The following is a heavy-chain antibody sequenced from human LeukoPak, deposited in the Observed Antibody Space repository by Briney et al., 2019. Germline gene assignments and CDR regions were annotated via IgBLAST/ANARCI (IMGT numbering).Heavy chain of an antibody. V-gene: IGHV4-34*01. D-gene: IGHD2-21*02. CDR3: ARGGFYCGGDCYVDY. CDR1: GGSFSPYY. Sequence: SETLSLTCAVYGGSFSPYYWSWIRQPPGKGLEWTGEINHSGSTNYNPSLKSRVTISVDTSKNQFSLKLSSVTAADTAVYYCARGGFYCGGDCYVDYWGQGTLVTVSS. J-gene: IGHJ4*02. CDR2: INHSGST.